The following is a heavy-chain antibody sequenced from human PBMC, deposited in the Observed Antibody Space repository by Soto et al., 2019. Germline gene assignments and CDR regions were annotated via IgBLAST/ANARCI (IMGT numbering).Heavy chain of an antibody. Sequence: SETLSLTCAVYGGSFSGYYWSWIRQPPGKGLEWIGEINHSGSTNYNPSLKSRVTISVDTSKNQFSLKLSSVTAADTAVYYCARSDYGSGSYYNHHPPNFDYWGQGTLVTVSS. D-gene: IGHD3-10*01. CDR2: INHSGST. V-gene: IGHV4-34*01. CDR3: ARSDYGSGSYYNHHPPNFDY. CDR1: GGSFSGYY. J-gene: IGHJ4*02.